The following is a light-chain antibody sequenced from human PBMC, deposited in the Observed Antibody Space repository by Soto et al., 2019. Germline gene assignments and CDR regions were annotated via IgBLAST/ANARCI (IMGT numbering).Light chain of an antibody. Sequence: QSVLTQPPSVSGAPGQRVMVSCSGSSSNIGSKTVNWYQELPGTAPKLLIYSNNRRPSGVPDRFSGSKSGTSASLVISGLQSDDDADYYCAAWDDSLNYVFGTGTKQTVL. CDR2: SNN. CDR1: SSNIGSKT. CDR3: AAWDDSLNYV. J-gene: IGLJ1*01. V-gene: IGLV1-44*01.